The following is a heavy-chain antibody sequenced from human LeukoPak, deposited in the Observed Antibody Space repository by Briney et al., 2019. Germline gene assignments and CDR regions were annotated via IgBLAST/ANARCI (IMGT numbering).Heavy chain of an antibody. CDR2: IIPIFGTA. V-gene: IGHV1-69*13. Sequence: SVKVSCKXSGGTFSSYAISWVRQAPRQGLEWMGGIIPIFGTANYSQKFQGRVTITADESTSTAYMELSSLRSEDTAVYYCARLSSIAARGEWFDPWGQGTLVTVSS. CDR1: GGTFSSYA. CDR3: ARLSSIAARGEWFDP. J-gene: IGHJ5*02. D-gene: IGHD6-6*01.